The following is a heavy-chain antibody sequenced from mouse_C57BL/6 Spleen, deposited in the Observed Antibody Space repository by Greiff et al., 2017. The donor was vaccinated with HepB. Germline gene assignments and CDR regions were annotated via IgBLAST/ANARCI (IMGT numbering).Heavy chain of an antibody. CDR2: IDPETGGT. D-gene: IGHD2-4*01. Sequence: QVQLQQSGAELVRPGASVTLSCKASGYTFTDYEMHWVKQTPVHGLEWIGAIDPETGGTAYNQKFKGKAILTADKSSSTAYMELRSLTSEDSAVYYCTKCSDYYDYDGFAYWGQGTLVTVSA. J-gene: IGHJ3*01. V-gene: IGHV1-15*01. CDR1: GYTFTDYE. CDR3: TKCSDYYDYDGFAY.